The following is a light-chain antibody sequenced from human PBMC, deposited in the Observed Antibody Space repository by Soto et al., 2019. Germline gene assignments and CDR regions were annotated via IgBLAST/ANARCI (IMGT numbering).Light chain of an antibody. Sequence: QSALTQPASVSGSPGQSITISCTGTDSDVGGYNYVSWYQQHPGKAPKLMIYEVNKRTSGVPDRFSGSKSDNTASLTVSGLQAEDEADYYCSSYAGSNTVIFGGGTKLTVL. CDR3: SSYAGSNTVI. CDR2: EVN. V-gene: IGLV2-8*01. CDR1: DSDVGGYNY. J-gene: IGLJ2*01.